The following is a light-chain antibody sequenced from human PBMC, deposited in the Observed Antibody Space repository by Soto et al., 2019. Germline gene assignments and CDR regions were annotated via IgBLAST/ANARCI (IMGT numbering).Light chain of an antibody. Sequence: EIVLTQSPATLSLSPGERATLSCRASQSVSSYLAWYQHRPGQSPRLLIYQTSLRAAGIPARFSASGSGTDFTLTISDVQPEDFALYYCHQRQSWPRTFGQGTKVDI. CDR2: QTS. J-gene: IGKJ1*01. V-gene: IGKV3-11*01. CDR1: QSVSSY. CDR3: HQRQSWPRT.